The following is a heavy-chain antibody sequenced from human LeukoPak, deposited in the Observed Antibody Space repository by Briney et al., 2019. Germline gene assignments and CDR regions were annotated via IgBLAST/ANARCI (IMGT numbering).Heavy chain of an antibody. V-gene: IGHV3-74*01. CDR3: AKFSRVQSSF. CDR2: INSDGSST. Sequence: GGSLRLSCAASGFTFSSYWMHWVRQAPGKGLVWVSRINSDGSSTSYADSVKGRFTISRDNAKNTLYLQMDSLRVDDTAIYYCAKFSRVQSSFWGQGTLVTVSS. J-gene: IGHJ4*02. CDR1: GFTFSSYW. D-gene: IGHD4/OR15-4a*01.